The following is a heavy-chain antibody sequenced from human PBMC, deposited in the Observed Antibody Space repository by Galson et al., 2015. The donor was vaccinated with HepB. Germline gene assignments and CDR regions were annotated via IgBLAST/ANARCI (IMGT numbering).Heavy chain of an antibody. CDR2: ISAYNGNT. J-gene: IGHJ5*02. D-gene: IGHD3-22*01. V-gene: IGHV1-18*01. Sequence: SVKVSCKASGYTFTSYGISWVRQAPGQGLEWMGWISAYNGNTNYAQKLQGRVTMTTDTSTSTAYMELRSLRSDDTAVYYCARDIALPDMIVVGGWFDPWGQGTLVTVSS. CDR1: GYTFTSYG. CDR3: ARDIALPDMIVVGGWFDP.